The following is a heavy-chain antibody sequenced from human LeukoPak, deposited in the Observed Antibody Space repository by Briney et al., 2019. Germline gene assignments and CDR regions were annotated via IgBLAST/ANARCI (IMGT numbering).Heavy chain of an antibody. D-gene: IGHD3-10*01. V-gene: IGHV4-4*02. CDR3: ARVSMGRGVWFDP. CDR2: LYHTGST. CDR1: GGSISSSNW. J-gene: IGHJ5*02. Sequence: SETLSLTCGVSGGSISSSNWLSGVRQSPGKGVEWIGELYHTGSTNYNPSLKSRASISVDKSKNEFSLKLSSVTAADTAVYYCARVSMGRGVWFDPWGQGTLVTVSS.